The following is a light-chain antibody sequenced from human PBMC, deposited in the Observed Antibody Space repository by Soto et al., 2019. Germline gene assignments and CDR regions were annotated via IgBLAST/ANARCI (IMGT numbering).Light chain of an antibody. CDR3: HQYNNWPQT. V-gene: IGKV3-15*01. CDR2: HAS. Sequence: EIVMTQSPATLSVSPGERATLSCRASQSISSNLAWYQQKLGQAPRLLIYHASTRTTGIPARFSGSGSGTEFTLTISSLQSEDFASYYCHQYNNWPQTFDQGTKVEIK. J-gene: IGKJ1*01. CDR1: QSISSN.